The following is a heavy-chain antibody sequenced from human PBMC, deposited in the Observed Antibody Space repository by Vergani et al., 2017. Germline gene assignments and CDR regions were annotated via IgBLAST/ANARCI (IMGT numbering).Heavy chain of an antibody. CDR1: GGSISSGDYY. CDR2: IYFSGST. J-gene: IGHJ5*02. CDR3: ARDYDGSGSYYKNWFDP. V-gene: IGHV4-30-4*08. Sequence: QVQLQESGPGLVKPSQTLSLTCTVSGGSISSGDYYWGWIRQPPGKGLEWIGYIYFSGSTYYNPSLKSRVTISVDTSKNQFSLKLSSATAADTAVYYCARDYDGSGSYYKNWFDPWGQGTLVTVSS. D-gene: IGHD3-10*01.